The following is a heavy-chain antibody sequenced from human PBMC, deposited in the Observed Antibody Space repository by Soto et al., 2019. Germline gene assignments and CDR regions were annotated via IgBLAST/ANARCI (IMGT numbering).Heavy chain of an antibody. Sequence: QVQLVESGGGVVQPGRSLRLSCAASGFTFSSYGMHWVRQAPGKGLEWVAVISYDGSNKYYADSVKGRFTISRDNSKNTLYLQMNSLRAEDTAVYYCAKDAGDIVVVVAATYYYYGMDVWSQGTTVTVSS. CDR3: AKDAGDIVVVVAATYYYYGMDV. D-gene: IGHD2-15*01. CDR1: GFTFSSYG. CDR2: ISYDGSNK. J-gene: IGHJ6*02. V-gene: IGHV3-30*18.